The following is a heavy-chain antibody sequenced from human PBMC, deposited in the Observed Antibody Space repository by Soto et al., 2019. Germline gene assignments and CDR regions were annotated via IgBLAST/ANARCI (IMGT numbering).Heavy chain of an antibody. J-gene: IGHJ4*02. CDR2: IYHSGST. V-gene: IGHV4-4*02. D-gene: IGHD6-19*01. CDR1: GGSISSRKW. Sequence: QMQLQESGPGLVKPSGTLSLTCAVSGGSISSRKWWSWVRQPPGKGLEWIGEIYHSGSTNYNPSLKIRVTVSVDKSKNQFPLKLNSVTAADTAVYYCARVWEYSSGWVDYWGQGTLVTVSS. CDR3: ARVWEYSSGWVDY.